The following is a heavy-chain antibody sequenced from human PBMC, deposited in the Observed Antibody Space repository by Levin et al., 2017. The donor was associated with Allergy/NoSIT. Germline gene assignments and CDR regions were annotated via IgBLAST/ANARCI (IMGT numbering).Heavy chain of an antibody. CDR1: GFTFSSYA. Sequence: GESLKISCAASGFTFSSYATSWVRQAPGKGLEWVSAISGSGGSTYYADSVKGRFTISRDNSKNTLYLQMNSLRAEDTAVYYCAKAPDGDYDLGAFDIWGQGTMVTVSS. D-gene: IGHD4-17*01. V-gene: IGHV3-23*01. J-gene: IGHJ3*02. CDR3: AKAPDGDYDLGAFDI. CDR2: ISGSGGST.